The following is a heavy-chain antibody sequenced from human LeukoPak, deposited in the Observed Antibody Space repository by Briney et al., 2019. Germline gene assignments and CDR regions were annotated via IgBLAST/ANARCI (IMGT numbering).Heavy chain of an antibody. CDR3: TTELGYCSGGSCFY. CDR1: GFTFSGYA. V-gene: IGHV3-23*01. J-gene: IGHJ4*02. CDR2: ISGSGGST. Sequence: PGGSLRLSCAASGFTFSGYAMSWVRQAPGKGLEWVSAISGSGGSTYYADSVKGRFTISRDNSKNTLYLQMNSLKTEDTAVYYCTTELGYCSGGSCFYWGQGTLVTVSS. D-gene: IGHD2-15*01.